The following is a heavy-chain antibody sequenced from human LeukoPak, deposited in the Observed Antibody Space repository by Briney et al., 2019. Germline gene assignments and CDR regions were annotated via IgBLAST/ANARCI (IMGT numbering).Heavy chain of an antibody. J-gene: IGHJ4*02. Sequence: GGSLRLSCAASGFTFSSYEMNWVRQAPGKGLEWVSYISSSGSTIYYADSVKGRFTISRDDTRNSLSLQMNSLRPEDTAVYYCARRFRDWGQGILVTVSA. D-gene: IGHD5-24*01. V-gene: IGHV3-48*03. CDR1: GFTFSSYE. CDR3: ARRFRD. CDR2: ISSSGSTI.